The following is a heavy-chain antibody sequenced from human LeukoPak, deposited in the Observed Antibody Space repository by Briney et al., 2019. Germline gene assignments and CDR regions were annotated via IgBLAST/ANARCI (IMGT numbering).Heavy chain of an antibody. D-gene: IGHD3-10*01. V-gene: IGHV4-4*07. CDR3: ARGPYGSGISNWFDP. J-gene: IGHJ5*02. CDR1: GGSISIYY. CDR2: ISTSEST. Sequence: SETLSLTCTVSGGSISIYYWNWIRQPAGKGLEWIGRISTSESTQYNPSLTSRVTMSLDTSKNQFSLKLSSVTAADTAVYYCARGPYGSGISNWFDPWGQGTLVIVSS.